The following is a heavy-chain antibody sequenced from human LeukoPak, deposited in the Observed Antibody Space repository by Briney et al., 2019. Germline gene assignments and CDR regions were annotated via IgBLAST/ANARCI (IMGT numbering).Heavy chain of an antibody. J-gene: IGHJ4*02. Sequence: GGSLRLSCAASGFTFGSYAMHWVRQAPGKGLEWVAVISYDGSNKYYADSVKGRFTISRDNSKNTLYLQMNSLRAEDTAVYYCARVRGRYYFDYWGQGTLVTVSS. D-gene: IGHD5-12*01. CDR1: GFTFGSYA. V-gene: IGHV3-30-3*01. CDR2: ISYDGSNK. CDR3: ARVRGRYYFDY.